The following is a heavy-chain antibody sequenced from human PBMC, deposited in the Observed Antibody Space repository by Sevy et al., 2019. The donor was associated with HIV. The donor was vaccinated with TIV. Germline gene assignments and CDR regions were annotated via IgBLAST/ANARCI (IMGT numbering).Heavy chain of an antibody. J-gene: IGHJ3*02. V-gene: IGHV3-23*01. CDR2: ISGSGGST. CDR3: AKGYYYDSSGYSQNDAFDI. CDR1: GFTFSSYA. D-gene: IGHD3-22*01. Sequence: GGSLRLSCAASGFTFSSYAMSWVRQAPGKGLEWVSAISGSGGSTYYADSVKGRFTISRDNSKNTLYLQMNSLRAEDRAVYKCAKGYYYDSSGYSQNDAFDIWGQGTMVTVSS.